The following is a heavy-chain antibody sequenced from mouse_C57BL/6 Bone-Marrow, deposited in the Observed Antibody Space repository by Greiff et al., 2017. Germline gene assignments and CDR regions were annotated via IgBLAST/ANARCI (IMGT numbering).Heavy chain of an antibody. CDR1: GYAFRSYW. V-gene: IGHV1-80*01. CDR3: ARGGVYYGSRHWYFDV. J-gene: IGHJ1*03. CDR2: IYPGDGDT. Sequence: QVQLKESGAELVKPGASVKISCKASGYAFRSYWMNWVKQRPGKGLEWIGQIYPGDGDTNYNGKFKGKATLTADKSSSTAYMQLSSLTSEDSAVYFCARGGVYYGSRHWYFDVWGTGTTVTVSS. D-gene: IGHD1-1*01.